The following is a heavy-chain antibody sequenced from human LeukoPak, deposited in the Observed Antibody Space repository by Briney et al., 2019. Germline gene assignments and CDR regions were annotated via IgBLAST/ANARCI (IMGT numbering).Heavy chain of an antibody. CDR3: ARVPPGRANY. CDR1: GYTFTNYD. V-gene: IGHV1-8*01. Sequence: ASVKVSCKASGYTFTNYDINWVRQATGQGLEWMGWMNPNNGNTGSAQNFQGRLTMTRNTSISTAYMELSSLRSDDTAVYYCARVPPGRANYWGQGTLVTVSP. J-gene: IGHJ4*02. CDR2: MNPNNGNT. D-gene: IGHD2-15*01.